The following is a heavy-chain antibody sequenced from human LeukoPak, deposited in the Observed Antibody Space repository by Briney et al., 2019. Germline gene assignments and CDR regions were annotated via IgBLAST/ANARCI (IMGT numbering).Heavy chain of an antibody. CDR1: GFTFSSYW. CDR2: IKEDGSEK. J-gene: IGHJ4*02. V-gene: IGHV3-7*01. Sequence: GGSLRLSCVASGFTFSSYWMSWFRQAPGKGLEWVANIKEDGSEKYYADFVKGRFTISRDNAKNSLSLQMSSLRDEDTAVFYCARSRTAYYNVYADFWGQGTLVTVSS. D-gene: IGHD1-26*01. CDR3: ARSRTAYYNVYADF.